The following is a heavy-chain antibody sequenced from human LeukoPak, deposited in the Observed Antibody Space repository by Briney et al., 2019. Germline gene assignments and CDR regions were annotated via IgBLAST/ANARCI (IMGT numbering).Heavy chain of an antibody. CDR1: GFTFNNAW. CDR2: IKRKTDGGTT. V-gene: IGHV3-15*01. J-gene: IGHJ4*02. CDR3: TTGYCSGTGCSSVIY. Sequence: GGSLRLPCAASGFTFNNAWMSWVRQAPGKGLEWVGRIKRKTDGGTTDYAAPVKGRFTISRDDSKNTLYLQMSSLRTEDTAVYHCTTGYCSGTGCSSVIYWGQGTLVTVSS. D-gene: IGHD2-15*01.